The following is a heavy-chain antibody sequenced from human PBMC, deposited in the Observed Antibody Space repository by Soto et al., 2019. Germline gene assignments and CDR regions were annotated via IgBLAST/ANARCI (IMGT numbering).Heavy chain of an antibody. Sequence: QVQLVQSGAEVKKPGSSVKVSCKASGGTFSSYAISWVRQAPGQGLEWMGGIIPIFGTANYAQKFQGRVTITADESTSTAYMELSSRRSEDTAVYYCALRLGYCSGGSCYSKKALLYGMDVWGQGTTVTVSS. CDR1: GGTFSSYA. CDR3: ALRLGYCSGGSCYSKKALLYGMDV. CDR2: IIPIFGTA. D-gene: IGHD2-15*01. J-gene: IGHJ6*02. V-gene: IGHV1-69*01.